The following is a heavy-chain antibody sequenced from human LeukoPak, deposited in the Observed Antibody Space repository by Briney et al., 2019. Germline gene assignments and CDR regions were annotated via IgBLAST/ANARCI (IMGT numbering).Heavy chain of an antibody. CDR2: IYYSGST. D-gene: IGHD3-10*01. CDR3: ARDSASMVRGVIIWSWFDP. CDR1: GGSISSYY. J-gene: IGHJ5*02. V-gene: IGHV4-59*01. Sequence: PSETLSLTCTVSGGSISSYYWSWIRQPPGKGLDWIGHIYYSGSTNYNPSLKSRVTISVDTSKNQFSLKLSSVTAADTAVYYCARDSASMVRGVIIWSWFDPWGQGTLVTVSS.